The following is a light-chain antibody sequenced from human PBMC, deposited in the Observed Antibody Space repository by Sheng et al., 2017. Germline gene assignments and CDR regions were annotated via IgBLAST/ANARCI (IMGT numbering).Light chain of an antibody. J-gene: IGKJ4*01. V-gene: IGKV1-13*02. CDR2: RAS. Sequence: IQMTQSPSSLSASVGDRVTITCRASQGITSSLAWYQQKPGKGPKLLIYRASSLQSGVPLRFSGSGSGTDFTLTISNLQPEDFATYYCQQYKSYPFTFGGGTKVEIK. CDR1: QGITSS. CDR3: QQYKSYPFT.